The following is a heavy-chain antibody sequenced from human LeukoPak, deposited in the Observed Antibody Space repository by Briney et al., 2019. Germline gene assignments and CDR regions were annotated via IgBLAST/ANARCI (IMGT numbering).Heavy chain of an antibody. CDR1: GFTFTSYS. CDR2: ISSSSSYI. V-gene: IGHV3-21*04. CDR3: ARDYMDV. J-gene: IGHJ6*03. Sequence: GGSLRLSCAASGFTFTSYSINWVRQAPGKGLEWVSSISSSSSYIYYADSVKGRFTISRDNSKNTLSLQMNSLRAEDTAVYYCARDYMDVWGKGTTVTVSS.